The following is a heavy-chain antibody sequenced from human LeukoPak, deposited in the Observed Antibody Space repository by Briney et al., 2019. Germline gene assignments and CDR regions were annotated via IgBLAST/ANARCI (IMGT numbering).Heavy chain of an antibody. CDR1: GGTFSSYA. J-gene: IGHJ5*02. V-gene: IGHV1-69*04. CDR2: IIPILGIA. D-gene: IGHD4-17*01. Sequence: SVKVSCKASGGTFSSYAISWVRQAPGQGLEWMGRIIPILGIANYAQKFQGRVTITADKSTSTAYMELSSLRSEDTAVYYCARGGGPYGDYLSRNWFDPWGQGTLVTVSS. CDR3: ARGGGPYGDYLSRNWFDP.